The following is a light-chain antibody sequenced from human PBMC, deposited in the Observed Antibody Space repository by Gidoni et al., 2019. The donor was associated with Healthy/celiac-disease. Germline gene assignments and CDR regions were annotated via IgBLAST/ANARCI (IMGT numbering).Light chain of an antibody. CDR3: SSRDSSGSHGV. J-gene: IGLJ2*01. Sequence: SSELTQDPAVSVAFGQTVRITCQGDSLRSYYASWYQQKPGQAPVLVIYGKNNRPSRIPDRCSGSSPGNTAALTITGAQEEDEADDYCSSRDSSGSHGVFGGGTKLTVL. V-gene: IGLV3-19*01. CDR1: SLRSYY. CDR2: GKN.